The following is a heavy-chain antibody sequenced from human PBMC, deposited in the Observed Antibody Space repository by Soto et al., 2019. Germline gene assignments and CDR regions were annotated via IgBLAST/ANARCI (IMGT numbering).Heavy chain of an antibody. Sequence: GGSLRLSCAASGFTFNRHGMHWARQTPGKGLEWVAVTWYDGSNKYYSDSVKGRFTISRDNARNTLYLHMYSLRADDTAVYYCVRDTALGTTSPGFWGQGTLVTVSS. CDR3: VRDTALGTTSPGF. J-gene: IGHJ1*01. CDR1: GFTFNRHG. D-gene: IGHD2-2*01. CDR2: TWYDGSNK. V-gene: IGHV3-33*01.